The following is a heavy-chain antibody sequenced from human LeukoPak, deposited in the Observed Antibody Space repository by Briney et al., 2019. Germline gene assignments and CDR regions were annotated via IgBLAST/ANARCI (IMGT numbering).Heavy chain of an antibody. Sequence: PGGSLRLSCAASGFTFSSYTMRWVRQAPGKGLEWVSTISGSGGSTFYADSVKGRFTISRDNSKNTLYLQMNSLRAEDTAVYYCAKDQSGGSWFGDRGGQGTLVTVSS. CDR1: GFTFSSYT. J-gene: IGHJ5*02. CDR2: ISGSGGST. D-gene: IGHD2-15*01. CDR3: AKDQSGGSWFGDR. V-gene: IGHV3-23*01.